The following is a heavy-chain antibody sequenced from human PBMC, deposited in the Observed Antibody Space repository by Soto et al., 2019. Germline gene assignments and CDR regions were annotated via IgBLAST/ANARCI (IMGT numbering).Heavy chain of an antibody. V-gene: IGHV3-21*01. J-gene: IGHJ6*02. CDR3: ARASSDYYYYGMDV. CDR2: ISSSSSYI. Sequence: EVQLVESGGGLVKPGGSLRPSCTASEFTFSSYSMNWVRQAPGKGLEWVSSISSSSSYIYYADSVKGRFTISRDNAQTSLYLQMNSLRAEDTAVYYCARASSDYYYYGMDVWGQGTTVTVSS. CDR1: EFTFSSYS.